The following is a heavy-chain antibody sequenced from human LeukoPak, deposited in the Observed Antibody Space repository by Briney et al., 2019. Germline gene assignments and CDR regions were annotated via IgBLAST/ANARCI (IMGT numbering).Heavy chain of an antibody. CDR3: KGNFPLIP. Sequence: PGGSLRLSCAASAFTFSNYDMHWVRQAPGEGLEWVANIKQDGSEKYYVDSVKGRFTISRDNAKNSLYLQMNSLRAEDTAVYYCKGNFPLIPWGQGTLVTVSS. V-gene: IGHV3-7*01. D-gene: IGHD1-7*01. CDR1: AFTFSNYD. J-gene: IGHJ5*02. CDR2: IKQDGSEK.